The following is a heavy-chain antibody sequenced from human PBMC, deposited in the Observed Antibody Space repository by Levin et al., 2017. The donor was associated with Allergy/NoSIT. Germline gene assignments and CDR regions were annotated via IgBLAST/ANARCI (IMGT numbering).Heavy chain of an antibody. CDR1: GGSITSNTYC. J-gene: IGHJ4*02. CDR3: AREVPGTSQIDY. V-gene: IGHV4-39*07. Sequence: SCTVSGGSITSNTYCWAWIRQPPGKGLEWIGSIYSRGSTSYNPSLKSRVTISVDTSKNQFSLELGSVTAADTAVYYCAREVPGTSQIDYWGQGTLVIVSS. CDR2: IYSRGST. D-gene: IGHD6-19*01.